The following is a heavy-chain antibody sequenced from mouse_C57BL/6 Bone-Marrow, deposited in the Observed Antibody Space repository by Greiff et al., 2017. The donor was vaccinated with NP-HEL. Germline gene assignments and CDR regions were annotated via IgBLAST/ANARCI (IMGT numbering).Heavy chain of an antibody. D-gene: IGHD1-1*01. CDR2: INPGSGGT. CDR3: ARPYYGSPYYAMDY. CDR1: GYAFTNYL. Sequence: VQLQESGAELVRPGTSVKVSCKASGYAFTNYLIEWVKQRPGQGLEWIGVINPGSGGTNYNEKFKGKATLTADKSSSTAYMQLSSLTSEDSAVYFCARPYYGSPYYAMDYWGQGTSVTVSS. J-gene: IGHJ4*01. V-gene: IGHV1-54*01.